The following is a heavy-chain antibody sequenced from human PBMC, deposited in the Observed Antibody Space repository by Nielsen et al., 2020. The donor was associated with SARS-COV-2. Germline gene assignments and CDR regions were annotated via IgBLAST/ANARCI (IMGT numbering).Heavy chain of an antibody. D-gene: IGHD1-14*01. V-gene: IGHV5-10-1*04. CDR1: GYSFTSYW. J-gene: IGHJ2*01. CDR3: ARHENPEPTNWYFDL. CDR2: IDPSDSYT. Sequence: GGSLRLSCKGSGYSFTSYWISWVRQMPGKGLEWMGRIDPSDSYTNYSPSFQGQVTISADKSISTAYLQWSSLKASDTAMYYCARHENPEPTNWYFDLWGRGTLVTVSS.